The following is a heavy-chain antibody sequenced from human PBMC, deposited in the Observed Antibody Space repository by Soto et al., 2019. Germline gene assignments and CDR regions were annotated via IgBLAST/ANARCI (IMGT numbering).Heavy chain of an antibody. D-gene: IGHD1-7*01. CDR2: IWYDGSNK. J-gene: IGHJ4*02. CDR1: GFTISTHG. Sequence: QAQLVESGGGVVQPGTSLRLSCAASGFTISTHGMRWVRQAPGKGLEWLANIWYDGSNKFYAESVKGRFSISKDNAKNTLYLQMSSLRAEDMAVYYCAAATTWNFHFPYRGQGTQVTASS. CDR3: AAATTWNFHFPY. V-gene: IGHV3-33*03.